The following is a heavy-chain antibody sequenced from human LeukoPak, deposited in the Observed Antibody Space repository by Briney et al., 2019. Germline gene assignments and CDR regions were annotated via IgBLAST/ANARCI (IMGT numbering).Heavy chain of an antibody. V-gene: IGHV1-69*05. CDR2: IIPIFGTA. J-gene: IGHJ4*02. CDR3: ARVGSYYFDY. Sequence: SVKVSCKASGGTFSSYAISWVRQAPGQGLEWTGRIIPIFGTANYAQKFQGRVTITTDESTSTAYMELSSLRSEDTAVYYCARVGSYYFDYWGQGTLVTVSS. D-gene: IGHD1-26*01. CDR1: GGTFSSYA.